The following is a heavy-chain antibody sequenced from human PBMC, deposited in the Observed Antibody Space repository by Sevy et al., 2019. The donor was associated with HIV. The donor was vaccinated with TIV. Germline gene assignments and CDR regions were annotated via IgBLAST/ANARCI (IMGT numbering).Heavy chain of an antibody. CDR2: ISSSSSTI. CDR1: GFTCSSYS. J-gene: IGHJ3*02. Sequence: GGFLRLSCAASGFTCSSYSMNWVRQAPGKGLEWISYISSSSSTIYYADPVKDRFPISRDNAKNSLYQQMKSLRAEDTAVYYCSRENTFLEWLLYPTDAFDIWGQGTMVTVSS. CDR3: SRENTFLEWLLYPTDAFDI. D-gene: IGHD3-3*02. V-gene: IGHV3-48*01.